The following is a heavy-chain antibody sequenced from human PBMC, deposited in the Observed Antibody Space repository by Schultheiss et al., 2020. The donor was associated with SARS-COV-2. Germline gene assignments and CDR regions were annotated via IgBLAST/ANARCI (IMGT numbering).Heavy chain of an antibody. D-gene: IGHD6-6*01. CDR2: INHSGST. Sequence: SETLSLTCGVNGGSFSGYYWGWIRQTPGKGLEWIGEINHSGSTNYNPSLKSRVTISVDTSKNQFSLKLSSVTAADTAVYYCARSRIAARPTPARDYYYYGMDVWGQGTTVTVSS. V-gene: IGHV4-34*01. CDR3: ARSRIAARPTPARDYYYYGMDV. CDR1: GGSFSGYY. J-gene: IGHJ6*02.